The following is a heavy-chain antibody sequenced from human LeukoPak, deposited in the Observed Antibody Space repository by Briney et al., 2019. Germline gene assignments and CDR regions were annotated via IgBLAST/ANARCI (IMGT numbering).Heavy chain of an antibody. CDR2: IYYSGST. V-gene: IGHV4-59*01. CDR1: GGSTSSYY. Sequence: SETLSLTCTVSGGSTSSYYWSWIRQPPGKGLEWIGYIYYSGSTKYNPSLKSRVTISVDTSKNQFSLKLTSVTAADTAVYYCARTQYSSPLLWFDPWGQGTLVTVSS. J-gene: IGHJ5*02. D-gene: IGHD6-6*01. CDR3: ARTQYSSPLLWFDP.